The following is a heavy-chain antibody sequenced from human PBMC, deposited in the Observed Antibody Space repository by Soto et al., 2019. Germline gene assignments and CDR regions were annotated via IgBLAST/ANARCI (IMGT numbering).Heavy chain of an antibody. D-gene: IGHD2-2*01. J-gene: IGHJ3*01. Sequence: QITLKESGPTLVKPTQTLTLTCTFSGFSLSSIGVGVGWIRQPPGKALEWLGILYCDDDKHYSPSLKSRISIAKNTSKDQVVLTLTTMDPVDTATYYCAHTIVVVPTAHDAFDVWGQGTMVTVSS. V-gene: IGHV2-5*02. CDR1: GFSLSSIGVG. CDR2: LYCDDDK. CDR3: AHTIVVVPTAHDAFDV.